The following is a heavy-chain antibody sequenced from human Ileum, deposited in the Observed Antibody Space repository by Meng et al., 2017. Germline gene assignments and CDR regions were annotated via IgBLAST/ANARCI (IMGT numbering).Heavy chain of an antibody. D-gene: IGHD3-16*01. CDR1: GYTFTTND. V-gene: IGHV1-8*01. CDR2: VSPSSGNT. CDR3: ARGVGDLGDY. Sequence: VQLVQSGAERKRPGASMKVSCKASGYTFTTNDINWVRQAPGQGLEWMGWVSPSSGNTHYAQKFQGRVTMTRDISISTVYMELTSLKSDDTAVYYCARGVGDLGDYWGQGTLVTVSS. J-gene: IGHJ4*02.